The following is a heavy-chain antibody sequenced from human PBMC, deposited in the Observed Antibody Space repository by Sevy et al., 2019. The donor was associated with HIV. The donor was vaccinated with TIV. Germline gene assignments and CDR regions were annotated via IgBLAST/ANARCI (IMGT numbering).Heavy chain of an antibody. V-gene: IGHV3-7*03. Sequence: GGSLRLSCAASGLTFSSYWMSWVRQAPGKGLEWVANIKQDGSEKYYVDSLKGRFTNSRDNAKNSLYLQMISLRAEDTAVYYCARVSAYYYDSSGHRDYWGQGTLVTVSS. D-gene: IGHD3-22*01. CDR3: ARVSAYYYDSSGHRDY. CDR1: GLTFSSYW. J-gene: IGHJ4*02. CDR2: IKQDGSEK.